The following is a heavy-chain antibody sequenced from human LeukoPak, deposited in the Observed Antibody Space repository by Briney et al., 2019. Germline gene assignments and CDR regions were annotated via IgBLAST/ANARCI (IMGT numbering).Heavy chain of an antibody. CDR2: IYYSGST. V-gene: IGHV4-30-4*08. J-gene: IGHJ6*03. Sequence: PSQTLSLTCTVSGGSISSGDYYWSWIRQPPGKGLEWIGYIYYSGSTYYNPSLKSRVTISVDTSKNQFSLKLSSVTAADTAVYYCARVGEMATRRPFYYLYYYIDVWGKGTTVTVSS. D-gene: IGHD5-24*01. CDR1: GGSISSGDYY. CDR3: ARVGEMATRRPFYYLYYYIDV.